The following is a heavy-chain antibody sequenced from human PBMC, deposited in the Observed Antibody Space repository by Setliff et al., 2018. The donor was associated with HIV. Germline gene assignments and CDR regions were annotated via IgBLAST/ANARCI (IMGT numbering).Heavy chain of an antibody. V-gene: IGHV3-33*01. Sequence: GGSLRLSCAASGFTFSNYAMHWVRQAPGKGLEWVAVIWYDGNKKNYVDSVKGRFTISRDNSKNTLYLQMNSLRAEDTAVYYCARDRSSSWGGYWYFDLWGRGTLVTVSS. J-gene: IGHJ2*01. CDR3: ARDRSSSWGGYWYFDL. CDR2: IWYDGNKK. D-gene: IGHD6-13*01. CDR1: GFTFSNYA.